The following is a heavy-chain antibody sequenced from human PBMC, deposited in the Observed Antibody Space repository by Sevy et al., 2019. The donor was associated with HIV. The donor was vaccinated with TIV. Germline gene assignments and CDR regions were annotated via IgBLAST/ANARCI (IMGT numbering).Heavy chain of an antibody. V-gene: IGHV3-23*01. CDR3: ANKLAVTGSPRDYYYYGMDV. CDR1: GFTFSSYA. D-gene: IGHD6-13*01. Sequence: GGSLRLSCAASGFTFSSYAMSWVRQAPGKGLDWVSAISSSGGSTFYADSVQGRFTMSRDNSKNTVYLQMNSLRAEDTAVYYCANKLAVTGSPRDYYYYGMDVWGQGTTVTVSS. J-gene: IGHJ6*02. CDR2: ISSSGGST.